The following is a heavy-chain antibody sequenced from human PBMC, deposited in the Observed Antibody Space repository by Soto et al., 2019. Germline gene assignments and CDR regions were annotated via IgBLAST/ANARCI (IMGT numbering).Heavy chain of an antibody. CDR2: IKGDGTDK. J-gene: IGHJ4*02. CDR1: GFTFSSYA. V-gene: IGHV3-7*04. CDR3: AKEIAVAGPSYFDF. Sequence: GGSLRLSCAASGFTFSSYAMHWVRQAPGKGLAWVAQIKGDGTDKYYADSVRGRFTISRDNSKNTLYLQMNSLRAEDTAVYYCAKEIAVAGPSYFDFWGQGTLVTVSS. D-gene: IGHD6-19*01.